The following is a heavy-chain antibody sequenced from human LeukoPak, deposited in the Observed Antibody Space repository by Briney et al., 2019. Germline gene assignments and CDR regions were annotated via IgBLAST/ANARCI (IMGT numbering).Heavy chain of an antibody. CDR1: GGSISSRDHY. D-gene: IGHD3-22*01. Sequence: SQTLSLTCSVSGGSISSRDHYWSWIRQHPGKGLEWVGYICYSGSTHYNPSLKSRVTISVDPSKNQFSLKLSSVTAADTAVYYCARALYYSSGYFFFDYWGQGILVTVSS. CDR2: ICYSGST. J-gene: IGHJ4*02. CDR3: ARALYYSSGYFFFDY. V-gene: IGHV4-31*03.